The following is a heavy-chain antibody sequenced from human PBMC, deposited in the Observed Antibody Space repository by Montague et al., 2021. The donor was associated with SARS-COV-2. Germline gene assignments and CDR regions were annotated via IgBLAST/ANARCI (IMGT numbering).Heavy chain of an antibody. V-gene: IGHV3-23*01. D-gene: IGHD6-19*01. Sequence: SLILSCAASGFTFGDYAINSVRQAPGKGLEWVASISGDGATAYYXESVLGRFAISRDNSKNTVLLQMDSLRVKDAAVYYCAKALYSGGFFFESGSDFWGQGTLVTVSS. CDR1: GFTFGDYA. CDR3: AKALYSGGFFFESGSDF. CDR2: ISGDGATA. J-gene: IGHJ4*02.